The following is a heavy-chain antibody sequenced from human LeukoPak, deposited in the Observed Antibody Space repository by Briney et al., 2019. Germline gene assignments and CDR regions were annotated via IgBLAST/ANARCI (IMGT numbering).Heavy chain of an antibody. Sequence: PGGSLRLSCTASGFTFGDYAMSWVRQAPGKGLEWVGFIRSKAYGGTTEYAASVKGRFTISRDDSKSIAYLQMNSLKTEDTAVYYCTARAYCGGDDCRDYWGQGTLVTVSS. J-gene: IGHJ4*02. CDR2: IRSKAYGGTT. D-gene: IGHD2-21*02. CDR1: GFTFGDYA. V-gene: IGHV3-49*04. CDR3: TARAYCGGDDCRDY.